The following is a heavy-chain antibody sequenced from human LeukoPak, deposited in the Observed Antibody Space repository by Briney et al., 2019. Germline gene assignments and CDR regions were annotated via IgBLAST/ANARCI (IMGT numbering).Heavy chain of an antibody. V-gene: IGHV4-39*01. D-gene: IGHD5-12*01. J-gene: IGHJ4*02. Sequence: SETLSLTCTVSDGSISSSGYFWGWIRQPPGKGLERIGNIHYSGSTYYNPSLKSRVTISVDTSKNQFSLKLTSVTAADTAMYYCATRYCPYSGCNFFPHYWGQGTLVTVSS. CDR2: IHYSGST. CDR3: ATRYCPYSGCNFFPHY. CDR1: DGSISSSGYF.